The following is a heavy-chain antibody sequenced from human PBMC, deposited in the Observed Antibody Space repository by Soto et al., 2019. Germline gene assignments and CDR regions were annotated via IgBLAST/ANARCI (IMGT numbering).Heavy chain of an antibody. J-gene: IGHJ4*02. D-gene: IGHD3-3*01. CDR1: GGSFSGYY. CDR2: INHSGST. V-gene: IGHV4-34*01. Sequence: SETLSLTCAVYGGSFSGYYWSWIRQPPGKGLEWIGEINHSGSTNYNPSLKSRVTISVDTSKNQFSLKLSSVTAADTAVYYCARSRGYYDFWSGYRYFDYWGQGTLVTVS. CDR3: ARSRGYYDFWSGYRYFDY.